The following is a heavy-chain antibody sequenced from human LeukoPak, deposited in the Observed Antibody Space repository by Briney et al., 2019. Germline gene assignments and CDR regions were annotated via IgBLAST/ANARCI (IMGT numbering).Heavy chain of an antibody. CDR2: IFYSGST. Sequence: SETLSLTCAVSGNSFSDYYWSWIRQPPGKGLEWIGYIFYSGSTNNNPSLKSRVTISIDTSKNQFSLKLSSVTAADTAVYYCARGLRYYYGSGTYWYFDYWGQGTLVTVSS. V-gene: IGHV4-59*01. CDR3: ARGLRYYYGSGTYWYFDY. CDR1: GNSFSDYY. D-gene: IGHD3-10*01. J-gene: IGHJ4*02.